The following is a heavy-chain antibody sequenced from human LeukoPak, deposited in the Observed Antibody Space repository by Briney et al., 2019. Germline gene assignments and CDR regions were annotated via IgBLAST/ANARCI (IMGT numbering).Heavy chain of an antibody. CDR2: IYTSGST. Sequence: SETLSLTCTVPGGSISSYYWSWIRQPAGKGLEWIGRIYTSGSTNYNPSLKSRVTMSVDTSKNQFSLKLSSVTAADTAVYYCAITYYDFWSTKKFYGMDVWGQGTTVTVSS. D-gene: IGHD3-3*01. CDR3: AITYYDFWSTKKFYGMDV. CDR1: GGSISSYY. J-gene: IGHJ6*02. V-gene: IGHV4-4*07.